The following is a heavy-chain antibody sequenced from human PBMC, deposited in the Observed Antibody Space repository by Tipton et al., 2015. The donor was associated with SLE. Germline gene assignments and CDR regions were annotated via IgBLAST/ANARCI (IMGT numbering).Heavy chain of an antibody. D-gene: IGHD3-22*01. CDR2: INHSGST. V-gene: IGHV4-34*01. CDR1: GGSISSYY. J-gene: IGHJ4*02. CDR3: AGHYYDSSGLDY. Sequence: TLSLTCTVSGGSISSYYWSWIRQPPGKGLEWIGEINHSGSTNYNPSLKSRVTISVDTSKNQFSLKLSSVTAADTAVYYCAGHYYDSSGLDYWGQGTLVTVSS.